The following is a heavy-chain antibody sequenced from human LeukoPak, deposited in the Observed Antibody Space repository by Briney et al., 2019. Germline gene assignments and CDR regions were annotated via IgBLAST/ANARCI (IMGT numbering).Heavy chain of an antibody. CDR3: ARDGSCFDF. CDR2: IKGDGSKM. J-gene: IGHJ4*02. CDR1: GFTFSEYW. Sequence: GGSLRLSCGASGFTFSEYWMTWVRQAPGRGPEWVANIKGDGSKMYYVDSVKGRFTTSRDNDKNSLYLQMNNLRVEDTAVYHCARDGSCFDFRGQGALVTVSS. D-gene: IGHD6-19*01. V-gene: IGHV3-7*01.